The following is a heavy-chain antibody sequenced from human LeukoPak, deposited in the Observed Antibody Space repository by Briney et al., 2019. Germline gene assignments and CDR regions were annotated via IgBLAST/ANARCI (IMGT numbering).Heavy chain of an antibody. CDR2: IKEDGSEK. CDR1: GFTFSSYG. CDR3: ARDRHQPRLAVAVKDYYYYYMDV. J-gene: IGHJ6*03. V-gene: IGHV3-7*01. Sequence: GGTLRLSCAASGFTFSSYGMSWVRQAPGKGLEWVANIKEDGSEKYYVDSVKGRFTISRDNAKNSLYLRMNSLRAEDTAVYYCARDRHQPRLAVAVKDYYYYYMDVWGKGTTVTVSS. D-gene: IGHD6-19*01.